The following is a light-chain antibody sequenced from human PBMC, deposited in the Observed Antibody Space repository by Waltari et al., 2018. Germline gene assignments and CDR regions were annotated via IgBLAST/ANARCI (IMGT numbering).Light chain of an antibody. CDR1: QSVSSN. V-gene: IGKV3-11*01. CDR3: QQRSTWPEVT. CDR2: AAS. J-gene: IGKJ3*01. Sequence: EIVLTQSPATLSLSPGERATLSCRASQSVSSNLAWYQHKPGQTPRLLIYAASNRATGIPARFSGSVSGTDFTLTINSLEPEDFAVYYCQQRSTWPEVTFGPGTKVDIK.